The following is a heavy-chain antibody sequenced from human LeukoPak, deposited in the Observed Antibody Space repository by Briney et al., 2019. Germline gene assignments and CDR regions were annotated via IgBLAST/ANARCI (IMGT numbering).Heavy chain of an antibody. CDR1: GFTFSSYG. CDR3: ARMGEVSGGYFDY. J-gene: IGHJ4*02. D-gene: IGHD3-16*01. Sequence: GGSLRLSCAASGFTFSSYGMHWVRQAPGKGLEWVAFIRYDGSNKYYADSVKGRFTISRDNSKNTLYLQMNSLRAEDTAVYYCARMGEVSGGYFDYWGQGTLVTVSS. CDR2: IRYDGSNK. V-gene: IGHV3-30*02.